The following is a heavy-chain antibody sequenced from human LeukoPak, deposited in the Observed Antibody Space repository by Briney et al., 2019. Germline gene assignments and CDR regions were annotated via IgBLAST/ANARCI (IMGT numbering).Heavy chain of an antibody. CDR3: ARLSILTAAGYYFDY. Sequence: GESLKISCKGSGYSFTNYWIGWVRQMPGKGLEWMGIIHPGDSDTIYSPSFQGQVTISADKSISTAYLQWGSLKASDTAMYYCARLSILTAAGYYFDYWGQGTLVTVSS. CDR2: IHPGDSDT. CDR1: GYSFTNYW. V-gene: IGHV5-51*01. J-gene: IGHJ4*02. D-gene: IGHD3-9*01.